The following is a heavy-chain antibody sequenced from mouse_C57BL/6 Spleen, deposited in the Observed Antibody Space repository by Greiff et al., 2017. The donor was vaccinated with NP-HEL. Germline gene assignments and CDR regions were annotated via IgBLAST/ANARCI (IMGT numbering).Heavy chain of an antibody. Sequence: EVQLVESGGDLVKPGGSLKLSCAASGFTFSSYGMSWVRQTPDKRLEWVATISSGGSYTYYPDSVKGRFTISRDNAKNTLYLQMSSLKSEDTAMYYCARQGYDYDFDYWGQGTTLTVSS. CDR1: GFTFSSYG. J-gene: IGHJ2*01. CDR3: ARQGYDYDFDY. CDR2: ISSGGSYT. D-gene: IGHD2-4*01. V-gene: IGHV5-6*01.